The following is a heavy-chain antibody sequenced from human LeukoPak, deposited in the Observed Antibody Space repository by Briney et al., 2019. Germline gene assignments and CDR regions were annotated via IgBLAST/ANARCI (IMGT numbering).Heavy chain of an antibody. Sequence: PSETLSLTCAVSGYSISSGYYWGWIRQPPGKGLEWIGSISPSGSTFYNPSLKSRVTISVETLKNQLSLKVRSVTAADTAVYYCALSPLGAAGTWSGLVYYWGQGNLVTVSS. D-gene: IGHD6-13*01. CDR3: ALSPLGAAGTWSGLVYY. J-gene: IGHJ4*02. CDR2: ISPSGST. V-gene: IGHV4-38-2*01. CDR1: GYSISSGYY.